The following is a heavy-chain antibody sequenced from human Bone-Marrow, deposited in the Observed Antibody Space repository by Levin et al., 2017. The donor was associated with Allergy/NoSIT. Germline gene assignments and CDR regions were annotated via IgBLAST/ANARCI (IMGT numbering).Heavy chain of an antibody. CDR3: AIDVEVGDDYNDY. V-gene: IGHV3-53*01. CDR2: VYNDGKI. J-gene: IGHJ4*02. D-gene: IGHD5-24*01. Sequence: GGSLRLSCVASGITASANYMSWVRQAPGKGLEWVSVVYNDGKIYYADSVRGRFTISRDNSTNTLYLQMNSLRAEDTAVYYCAIDVEVGDDYNDYWGQGTAVTVSS. CDR1: GITASANY.